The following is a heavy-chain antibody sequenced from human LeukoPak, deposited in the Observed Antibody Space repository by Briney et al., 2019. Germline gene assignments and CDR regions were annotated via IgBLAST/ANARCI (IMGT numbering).Heavy chain of an antibody. V-gene: IGHV3-48*03. Sequence: GGSLRLPCVASGFTFSNYDMNWVRQAPGRELEWVSYISYSATTIYYADSVKGRFTISRDDAKNSVYLQMNSLRDEDTAVYYCASDGTPLRVGEVYFDNWGQGTLVTVSS. CDR3: ASDGTPLRVGEVYFDN. CDR2: ISYSATTI. CDR1: GFTFSNYD. J-gene: IGHJ4*02. D-gene: IGHD3-10*01.